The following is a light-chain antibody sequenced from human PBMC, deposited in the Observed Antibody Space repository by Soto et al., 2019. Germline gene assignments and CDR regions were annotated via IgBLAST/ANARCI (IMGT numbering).Light chain of an antibody. CDR1: QSVSSSF. V-gene: IGKV3-20*01. CDR3: QQYDSSPLT. CDR2: GAS. J-gene: IGKJ4*01. Sequence: EIVLTQSTGTLSLSPGERATLSCRASQSVSSSFLAWYQQKPGQAPRLLIYGASSRATGIPDRFSGSGSGTDFPLTISRLEPEEVAVYYCQQYDSSPLTFGGGTKVEIK.